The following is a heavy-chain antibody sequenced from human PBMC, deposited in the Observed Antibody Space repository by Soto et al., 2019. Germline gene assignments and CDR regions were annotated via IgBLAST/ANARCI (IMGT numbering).Heavy chain of an antibody. D-gene: IGHD3-16*02. Sequence: PWQTLSLTCAISGDSVSLNSAAWNWIRQSPSRGLEWLGRTYYRSKWYNDYAVSVKSRITINPGTSKNQFSLQLNSVTPEDTAVYYCARGLYYDYVWGSYRLNWFDPWCQGTLVTVSS. CDR1: GDSVSLNSAA. V-gene: IGHV6-1*01. CDR2: TYYRSKWYN. CDR3: ARGLYYDYVWGSYRLNWFDP. J-gene: IGHJ5*02.